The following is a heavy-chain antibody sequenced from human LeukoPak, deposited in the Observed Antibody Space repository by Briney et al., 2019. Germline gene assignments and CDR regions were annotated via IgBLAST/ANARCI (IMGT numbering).Heavy chain of an antibody. CDR1: GGSISSGDYY. Sequence: SETLSLTCTVSGGSISSGDYYWSWIRQPPGKGLEWIGYIYYSGSTYYNPSLKSRVTISVDTSKNQFSLKLNSVTAADTAVYCCAREMYYYGSGSYPNNYDGFDIWGQGTMVTVSS. D-gene: IGHD3-10*01. CDR3: AREMYYYGSGSYPNNYDGFDI. V-gene: IGHV4-30-4*08. CDR2: IYYSGST. J-gene: IGHJ3*02.